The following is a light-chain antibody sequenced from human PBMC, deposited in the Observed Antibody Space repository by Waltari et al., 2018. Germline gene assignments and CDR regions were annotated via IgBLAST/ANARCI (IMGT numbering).Light chain of an antibody. CDR1: SSDVGGYND. J-gene: IGLJ2*01. Sequence: QSALTQPRSVSGSPGQSVTISCTGTSSDVGGYNDVSWYQHHPGKAPKLMIYDVGKRPSWVPDRFSGSKSGNTASLTISGLQAEDEADYYCSSYAGSYIPVVIGGGTKLTVL. CDR2: DVG. CDR3: SSYAGSYIPVV. V-gene: IGLV2-11*01.